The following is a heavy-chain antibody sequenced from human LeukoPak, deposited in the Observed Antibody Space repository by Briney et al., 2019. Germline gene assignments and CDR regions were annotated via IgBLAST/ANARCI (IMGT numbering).Heavy chain of an antibody. D-gene: IGHD2-15*01. J-gene: IGHJ6*03. Sequence: GGSVRLSCAASGFTFSSYWMSWVRQAPGKGLEWVANIKQDGSEKYYVDSVKGRFTISRDNAKNSLYLQMNSLRVEDTAVYYCARDRYCGSGGCPMDVWGKGTTVTVSS. CDR3: ARDRYCGSGGCPMDV. V-gene: IGHV3-7*01. CDR1: GFTFSSYW. CDR2: IKQDGSEK.